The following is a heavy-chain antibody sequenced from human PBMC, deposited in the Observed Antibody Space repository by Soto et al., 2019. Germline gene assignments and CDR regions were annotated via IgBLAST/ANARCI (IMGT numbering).Heavy chain of an antibody. D-gene: IGHD3-10*01. Sequence: EVQLVESGGGLVQPGGSLRLSCAASGFTFSTYYMNWVRQAPGKGLVWVARINSDGSSTTYADSVKGRFTISRDNAKNKLYLHRNSLRAEDTAVYSRARERGGGFGDVWGQGTTVTVSS. CDR2: INSDGSST. J-gene: IGHJ6*02. CDR3: ARERGGGFGDV. CDR1: GFTFSTYY. V-gene: IGHV3-74*03.